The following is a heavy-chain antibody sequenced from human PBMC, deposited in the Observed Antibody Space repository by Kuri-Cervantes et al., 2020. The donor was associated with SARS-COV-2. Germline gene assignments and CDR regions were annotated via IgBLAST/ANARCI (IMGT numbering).Heavy chain of an antibody. V-gene: IGHV3-21*01. Sequence: GESLKISCVASGFTFSSYSMNWVRQAPGKGLEWVSSISSSSSYIYYADSVKGRFTISRDNAKNSLYLQMNSLRAEDTAVYYCARGGYCSSTSCADYYYYGMDVWGQGTTVTVSS. D-gene: IGHD2-2*01. CDR3: ARGGYCSSTSCADYYYYGMDV. J-gene: IGHJ6*02. CDR2: ISSSSSYI. CDR1: GFTFSSYS.